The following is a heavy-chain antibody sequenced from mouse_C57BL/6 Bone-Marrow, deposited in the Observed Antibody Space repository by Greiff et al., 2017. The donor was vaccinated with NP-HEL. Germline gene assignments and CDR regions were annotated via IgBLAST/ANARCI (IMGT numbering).Heavy chain of an antibody. D-gene: IGHD4-1*01. CDR1: GYAFSSYW. J-gene: IGHJ4*01. CDR2: IYPGDGDT. Sequence: VQLQQSGAELVKPGASVKISCKASGYAFSSYWMNWVKQRPGKGLEWIGQIYPGDGDTNYNGKFKGKATLTEDKSSSTAYMQLSSLTSEDSAVYFCARSKLGQDYAMDYWGQGTSVTVSS. V-gene: IGHV1-80*01. CDR3: ARSKLGQDYAMDY.